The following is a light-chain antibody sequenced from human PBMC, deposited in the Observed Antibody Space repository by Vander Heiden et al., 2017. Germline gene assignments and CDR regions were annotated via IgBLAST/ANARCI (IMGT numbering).Light chain of an antibody. V-gene: IGKV1-39*01. J-gene: IGKJ1*01. CDR2: AAS. CDR1: QSISSY. CDR3: QQSYSTPST. Sequence: DIQMTQSPSSLSASVGDRVTITCRASQSISSYLNWYQQKPGKAPKLLIYAASSLQSGVPSRVSGSGSGTDFTLTIRRLQPEDFANYYCQQSYSTPSTFGQGTKVEIK.